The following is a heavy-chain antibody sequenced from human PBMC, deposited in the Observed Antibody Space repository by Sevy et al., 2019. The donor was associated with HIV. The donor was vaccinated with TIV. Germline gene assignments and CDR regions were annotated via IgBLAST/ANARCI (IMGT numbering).Heavy chain of an antibody. J-gene: IGHJ4*02. V-gene: IGHV4-39*01. CDR2: IYHTGAA. CDR3: ARWYGNNFDY. D-gene: IGHD3-10*01. Sequence: SETLSLTCTVSGCTISSSSYRWGWIRQPPGKGLEWVGSIYHTGAADDNPSLKRRVTMSVDTSKNQFSLQVGSVTAADTAVYYCARWYGNNFDYWGQGALVTVSS. CDR1: GCTISSSSYR.